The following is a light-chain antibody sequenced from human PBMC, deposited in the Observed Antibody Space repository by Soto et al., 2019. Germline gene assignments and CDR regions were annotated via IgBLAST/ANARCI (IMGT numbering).Light chain of an antibody. CDR2: GVT. V-gene: IGKV3-20*01. CDR3: HQYGRSPAA. Sequence: ETVLTQSPGTLSLSPGERATLSCRASQSVGGSLAWYQQRPGQAPRLLVYGVTSRATGIPDRFSGSGSGTDLTLTISRLEPDDFAVYYFHQYGRSPAAFGPGTKVDIK. J-gene: IGKJ1*01. CDR1: QSVGGS.